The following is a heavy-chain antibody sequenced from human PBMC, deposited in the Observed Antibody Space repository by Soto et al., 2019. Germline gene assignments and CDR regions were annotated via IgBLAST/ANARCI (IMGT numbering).Heavy chain of an antibody. Sequence: ASVKVSCKASGYTFTSYAMHWVRQAPGQRLEWMGWINAGNGNTKYSQKFQGRVTITRDTSASTAYMELSSLRSEDTAVYYCARDRRFLERSRKNYYYYYGMDVWGQGTTVTVSS. CDR3: ARDRRFLERSRKNYYYYYGMDV. CDR2: INAGNGNT. CDR1: GYTFTSYA. J-gene: IGHJ6*02. D-gene: IGHD3-3*01. V-gene: IGHV1-3*01.